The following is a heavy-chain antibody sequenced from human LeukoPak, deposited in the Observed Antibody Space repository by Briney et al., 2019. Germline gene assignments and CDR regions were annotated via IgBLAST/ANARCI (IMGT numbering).Heavy chain of an antibody. CDR3: TTDLGLTMIRGVIVD. D-gene: IGHD3-10*01. CDR1: GFTFTNAW. CDR2: IKSKGAGETT. V-gene: IGHV3-15*01. Sequence: GGSLRLSCAASGFTFTNAWMTWVRQAPGKGLEWVGRIKSKGAGETTDYAAPVKGRFSMSRDDSKATMYLQMYSLEAEDTAVYYCTTDLGLTMIRGVIVDWGQGALVTVSS. J-gene: IGHJ4*02.